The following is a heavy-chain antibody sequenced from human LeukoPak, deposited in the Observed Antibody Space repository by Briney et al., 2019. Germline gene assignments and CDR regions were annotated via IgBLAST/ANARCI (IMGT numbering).Heavy chain of an antibody. CDR3: ARERDCGGTPYYYYGMDV. CDR2: IWYDGSNK. V-gene: IGHV3-33*01. D-gene: IGHD4-23*01. J-gene: IGHJ6*02. CDR1: GFTFSSYG. Sequence: GGSLRLSCAASGFTFSSYGMHWVRQAPGKGLEWVAVIWYDGSNKYYADSVKGRFTISRDNSKNTLYLQMNSLRAEDTAVYYCARERDCGGTPYYYYGMDVWGQGTTVTVSS.